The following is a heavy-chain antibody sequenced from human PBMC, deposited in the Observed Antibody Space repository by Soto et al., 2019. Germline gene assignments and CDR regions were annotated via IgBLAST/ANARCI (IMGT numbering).Heavy chain of an antibody. D-gene: IGHD1-1*01. CDR1: GFTFSSYA. V-gene: IGHV3-23*01. Sequence: FLRLSCAASGFTFSSYAMSCVRQAPGKGLEWVSAISGSGGSTYYADSVKGRFTIPRDNSKNTLYLQMNILRAEDTAVYYCALETSGFDYWGQGTLVTVSS. CDR3: ALETSGFDY. CDR2: ISGSGGST. J-gene: IGHJ4*02.